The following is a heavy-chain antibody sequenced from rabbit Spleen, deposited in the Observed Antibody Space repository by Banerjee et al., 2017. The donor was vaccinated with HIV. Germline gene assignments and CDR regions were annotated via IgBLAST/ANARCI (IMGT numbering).Heavy chain of an antibody. CDR3: TRDDGSGHYIDGYFNL. Sequence: QSLEESGGDLVKPGASLTLTCIASGIDFTNYYITWVRQAPGKGLEWIGIIYAARGTTDYASWVNGRFTISSDNAQSTVDLKMTSLTAADTATYFCTRDDGSGHYIDGYFNLWGPGTLVTVS. CDR1: GIDFTNYY. CDR2: IYAARGTT. V-gene: IGHV1S43*01. J-gene: IGHJ4*01. D-gene: IGHD1-1*01.